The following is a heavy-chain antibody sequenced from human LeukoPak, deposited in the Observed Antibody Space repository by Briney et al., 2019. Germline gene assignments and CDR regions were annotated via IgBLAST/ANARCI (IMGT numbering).Heavy chain of an antibody. Sequence: ASVKVSSKASGYTFTGYYMHWVRQAPGQGLEWMGWINPNSGGTNYAQKFQGRVTMTRDTSISTAYMELSRLRSDDTAVYYCATPRKGDSSGDYWGQGTLVTVSS. CDR2: INPNSGGT. J-gene: IGHJ4*02. CDR1: GYTFTGYY. CDR3: ATPRKGDSSGDY. V-gene: IGHV1-2*02. D-gene: IGHD6-19*01.